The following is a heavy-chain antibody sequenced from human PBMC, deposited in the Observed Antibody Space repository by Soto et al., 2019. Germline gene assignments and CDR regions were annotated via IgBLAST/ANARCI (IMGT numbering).Heavy chain of an antibody. V-gene: IGHV3-30*04. D-gene: IGHD3-22*01. CDR2: ISYDGRKK. J-gene: IGHJ5*02. Sequence: QVQLVESGGGVVQPGRSLRLSCAASGFILSSFAIHWVRQAPGKGLEWAAVISYDGRKKYYADSMKGRFTISRDNSKNTLYLQMNCLSADDTAVYYCARQDHSGSGWFDTWGQGTLVTVSS. CDR1: GFILSSFA. CDR3: ARQDHSGSGWFDT.